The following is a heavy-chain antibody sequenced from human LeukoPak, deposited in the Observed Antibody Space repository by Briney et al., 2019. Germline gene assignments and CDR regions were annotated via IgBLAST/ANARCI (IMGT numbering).Heavy chain of an antibody. D-gene: IGHD3-10*01. CDR2: ISWNSGSI. V-gene: IGHV3-9*01. CDR1: GFTFDDYA. CDR3: ARDRVIWFGESAGMDV. J-gene: IGHJ6*03. Sequence: PGGSLRLSCAASGFTFDDYAMHWVWHAPGKGLEWVSGISWNSGSIGYADSVKGRFTISRDNAKNSLYLQMNSLRAEDTAVYYCARDRVIWFGESAGMDVWGKGTTVTVSS.